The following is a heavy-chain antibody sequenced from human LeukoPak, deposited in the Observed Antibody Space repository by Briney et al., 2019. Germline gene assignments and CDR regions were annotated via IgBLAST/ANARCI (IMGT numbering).Heavy chain of an antibody. Sequence: SETLSLTCTVSGDSISNFYWSWIRQSPGKELEWIGYMYNRGSTIYNPSLKSRVTISTDTSKNQFSLRLTSVTAADTAVYYCARADKAVNGTLVFWAQGTLITVSS. CDR3: ARADKAVNGTLVF. CDR1: GDSISNFY. V-gene: IGHV4-59*01. J-gene: IGHJ4*02. D-gene: IGHD6-19*01. CDR2: MYNRGST.